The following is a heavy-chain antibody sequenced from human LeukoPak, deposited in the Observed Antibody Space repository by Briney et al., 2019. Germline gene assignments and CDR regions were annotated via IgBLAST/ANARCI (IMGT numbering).Heavy chain of an antibody. V-gene: IGHV4-4*07. J-gene: IGHJ6*02. Sequence: SETLSLTCTVSGGSISSYYWSWIRQPAGKGLEWIGRIYTSGSTNYNPSPKSRVTMSVDTSKNQFSLKLSSVTAADTAVYYCARSPPSGYYYYGMDVWGQGTTVTVSS. CDR3: ARSPPSGYYYYGMDV. CDR1: GGSISSYY. D-gene: IGHD3-22*01. CDR2: IYTSGST.